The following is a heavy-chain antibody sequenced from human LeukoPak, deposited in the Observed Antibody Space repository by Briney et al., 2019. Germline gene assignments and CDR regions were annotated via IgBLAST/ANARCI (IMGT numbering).Heavy chain of an antibody. V-gene: IGHV4-34*01. J-gene: IGHJ4*02. Sequence: SETLSLTCAVYGGSFSGYYWSWIRQPPGKGLEWIGEINHSGSTNYNPSLKSRVTISVDTSKNQFSLKLGSVTAADTAVYYCARGIREWLGSAIGYWGQGTLVTVSS. CDR1: GGSFSGYY. CDR2: INHSGST. CDR3: ARGIREWLGSAIGY. D-gene: IGHD5-12*01.